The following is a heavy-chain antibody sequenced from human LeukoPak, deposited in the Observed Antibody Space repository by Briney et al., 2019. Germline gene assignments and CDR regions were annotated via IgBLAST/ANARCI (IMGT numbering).Heavy chain of an antibody. CDR1: GYTFTTYY. CDR3: ARGSNYYYDSSADYPRY. D-gene: IGHD3-22*01. V-gene: IGHV1-46*01. J-gene: IGHJ4*02. Sequence: ASVKVSCKTSGYTFTTYYIHWVRQAPGQGLEWMGIINPSGGTTTYAQKFQGRVSMTRGTSTSTVYMELNTLRSEDTAVYYCARGSNYYYDSSADYPRYWGQGTLVTVSS. CDR2: INPSGGTT.